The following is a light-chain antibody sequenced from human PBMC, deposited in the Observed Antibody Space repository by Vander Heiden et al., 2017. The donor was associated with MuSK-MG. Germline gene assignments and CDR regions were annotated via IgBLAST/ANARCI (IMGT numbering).Light chain of an antibody. Sequence: EIVLTQSPGTLSLSPGERATLSCRASQSVSSSYLAWYQQKPGQAPRLLIYGASSRATGIPDRFSGSGSGTDFTLTIIRLEPEDFAVYYCQQDGSSLYTFGQGTKVEIK. J-gene: IGKJ2*01. CDR2: GAS. CDR3: QQDGSSLYT. CDR1: QSVSSSY. V-gene: IGKV3-20*01.